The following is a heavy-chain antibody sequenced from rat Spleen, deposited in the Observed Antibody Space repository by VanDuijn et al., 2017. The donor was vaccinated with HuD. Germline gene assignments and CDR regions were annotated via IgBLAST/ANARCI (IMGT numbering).Heavy chain of an antibody. CDR2: IKYDGSST. Sequence: EVQLVESGGGLVQPGRSLKLSCVASGFTFNNYWMTWIRQAPGKGLEWVATIKYDGSSTYYRDSVKGRFTISRDNAKSTLYLQMDSLRSEDTATYYCASGGSGGLNWFAYWGQGTLVTVSS. CDR1: GFTFNNYW. D-gene: IGHD1-1*01. CDR3: ASGGSGGLNWFAY. V-gene: IGHV5-31*01. J-gene: IGHJ3*01.